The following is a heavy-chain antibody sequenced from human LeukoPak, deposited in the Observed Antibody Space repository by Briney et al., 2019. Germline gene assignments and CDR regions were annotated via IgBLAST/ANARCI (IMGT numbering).Heavy chain of an antibody. V-gene: IGHV3-53*01. CDR1: GLTVRTSS. D-gene: IGHD3-10*01. CDR3: AKCGHDSGSYYNAGYDY. Sequence: GGSLRLSCATSGLTVRTSSMSWVRQAPGKGLEWVAVIYSSGSTYYEDSVNGRCTISRDTSKSSMYLQMDHLRAEDTAVYYCAKCGHDSGSYYNAGYDYWGQGTLVTVSS. J-gene: IGHJ4*02. CDR2: IYSSGST.